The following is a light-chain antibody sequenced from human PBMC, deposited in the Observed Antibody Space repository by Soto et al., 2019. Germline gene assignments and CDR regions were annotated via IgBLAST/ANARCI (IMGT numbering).Light chain of an antibody. CDR1: QRVSSSY. CDR2: GAS. V-gene: IGKV3-20*01. CDR3: QQYGSSPRT. J-gene: IGKJ1*01. Sequence: EIVLTQSPGTLSLSPGERATLSCMASQRVSSSYLAWYQQKPGQAPRLLIYGASSRATGIPDRFSGSGSGTDFNLTISRLEPEDFAVYYCQQYGSSPRTFGQGTKVEIK.